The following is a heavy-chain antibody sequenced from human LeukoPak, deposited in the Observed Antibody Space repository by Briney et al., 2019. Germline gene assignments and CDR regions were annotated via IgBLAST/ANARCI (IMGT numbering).Heavy chain of an antibody. CDR3: ARDPSEEVPAANNWFDP. CDR1: GFTFSSYA. D-gene: IGHD2-2*01. J-gene: IGHJ5*02. V-gene: IGHV3-30-3*01. CDR2: ISYDGSNK. Sequence: GGSLRLSCAASGFTFSSYAMHWVRQAPGKGLEWVAVISYDGSNKYYADSVKGRFTISRGNSKNTLYLQMNSLRAEDTAVYYCARDPSEEVPAANNWFDPWGQGTLVTVSS.